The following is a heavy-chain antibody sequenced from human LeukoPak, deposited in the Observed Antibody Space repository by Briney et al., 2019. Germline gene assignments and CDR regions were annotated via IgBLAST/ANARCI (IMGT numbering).Heavy chain of an antibody. CDR2: IYHSGST. D-gene: IGHD3-10*01. Sequence: SETLSLTCAVSGYSISSGYYWGWIRQPPGKGLEWIGSIYHSGSTYYNPSLKSRVTISVDTSKNQFSLKLSSVTAADTAVYYCARGDGSGSYYSIDYWGQGTLVTVSS. J-gene: IGHJ4*02. V-gene: IGHV4-38-2*01. CDR3: ARGDGSGSYYSIDY. CDR1: GYSISSGYY.